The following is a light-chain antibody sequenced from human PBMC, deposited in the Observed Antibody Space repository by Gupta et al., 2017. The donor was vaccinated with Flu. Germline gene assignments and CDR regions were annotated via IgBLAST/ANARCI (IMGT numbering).Light chain of an antibody. J-gene: IGLJ2*01. CDR3: CSFGAASF. CDR2: DVT. Sequence: QSALTQPRSVSGSPGQSVAISCTGTSSDVGAYNYVSWYQQHPGKAPKLIIYDVTKRPSGVPYRFTGSKSGNTASLTISGLQPDDEADYHCCSFGAASFFGGGTKLTVL. CDR1: SSDVGAYNY. V-gene: IGLV2-11*01.